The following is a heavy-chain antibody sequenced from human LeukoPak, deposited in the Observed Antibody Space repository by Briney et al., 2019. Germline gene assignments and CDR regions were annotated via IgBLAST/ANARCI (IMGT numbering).Heavy chain of an antibody. CDR3: ARSDNYDILTGYHGLFDY. V-gene: IGHV7-4-1*02. J-gene: IGHJ4*02. Sequence: ASVKVSCKASGGSFNNYAVTWVRQAPGQGLEWMGWINTNTGNPTYAQGFTGRFVFSLDTAVSTAYLQISSLKAEDTAVYYCARSDNYDILTGYHGLFDYWGQGTLVTVSS. D-gene: IGHD3-9*01. CDR1: GGSFNNYA. CDR2: INTNTGNP.